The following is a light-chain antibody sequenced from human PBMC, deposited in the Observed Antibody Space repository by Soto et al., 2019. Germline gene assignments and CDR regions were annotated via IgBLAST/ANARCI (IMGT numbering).Light chain of an antibody. Sequence: QCVLTQPPSASGAPGQSVAISCTGTSSDVGGYNYVSWYQQLPGKAPKLMIYDVSKRPSGVPDRFSGSKSGNSASLTVSGPQAAEEADYYCSSYTGTHIVFGTGTKVTVL. J-gene: IGLJ1*01. CDR1: SSDVGGYNY. CDR2: DVS. CDR3: SSYTGTHIV. V-gene: IGLV2-8*01.